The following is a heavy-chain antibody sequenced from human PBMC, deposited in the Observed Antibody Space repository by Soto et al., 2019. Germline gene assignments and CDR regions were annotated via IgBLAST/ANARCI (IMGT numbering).Heavy chain of an antibody. CDR2: IIHSGSS. D-gene: IGHD3-3*01. CDR1: GGSFSGYY. J-gene: IGHJ6*02. Sequence: SETLSLTCAVYGGSFSGYYWSRIRQRPGKGLEWIGEIIHSGSSSYSPSLKSRVTISVDTSKNQFSLKLSSVTAADTAVYYCARGSVYYDFWSGYSGVYYGMDVWGQGTTVTVS. CDR3: ARGSVYYDFWSGYSGVYYGMDV. V-gene: IGHV4-34*01.